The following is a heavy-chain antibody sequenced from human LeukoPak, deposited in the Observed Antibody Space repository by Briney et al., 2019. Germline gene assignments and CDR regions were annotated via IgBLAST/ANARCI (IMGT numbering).Heavy chain of an antibody. CDR3: ARMTTVINDAVDI. CDR2: IYYNGNT. Sequence: SETLSLTCTVSGGSISTYYWSWIRQPPGKGLEWIGYIYYNGNTNYNPSLKSRVTMSVDTSKNQFSLKLSSVTAADTAVYYCARMTTVINDAVDIWGQGTMVTVSS. J-gene: IGHJ3*02. D-gene: IGHD4-17*01. CDR1: GGSISTYY. V-gene: IGHV4-59*08.